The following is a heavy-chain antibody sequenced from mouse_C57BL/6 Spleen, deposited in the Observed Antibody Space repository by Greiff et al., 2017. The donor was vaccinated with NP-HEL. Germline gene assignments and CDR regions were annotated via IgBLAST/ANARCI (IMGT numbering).Heavy chain of an antibody. CDR2: ISNGGGST. J-gene: IGHJ2*01. CDR3: ARRGYYGSSPYYFDY. CDR1: GFTFSDYY. Sequence: EVKLQESEGGLVQPGGSLKLSCAASGFTFSDYYMYWVRQTPEKRLEWVAYISNGGGSTYYPDTVKGRFTLSRDTAKNTLYLIMSRLKSEDTAMYYCARRGYYGSSPYYFDYWGQGTTLTVSS. V-gene: IGHV5-12*01. D-gene: IGHD1-1*01.